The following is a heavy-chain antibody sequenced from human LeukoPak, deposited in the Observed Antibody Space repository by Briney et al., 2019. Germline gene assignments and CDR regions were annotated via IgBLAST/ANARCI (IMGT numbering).Heavy chain of an antibody. CDR2: IYYSGST. Sequence: SETLSLTCTVSGGSICSYYWSWIRQPPGKGLEWIGYIYYSGSTNYNPSLKSRVTISVDTSKNQFSLKLSSVTAADTAVYYCARTVAGTWFWFDPWGQGTLVTVSS. V-gene: IGHV4-59*01. D-gene: IGHD6-19*01. CDR3: ARTVAGTWFWFDP. CDR1: GGSICSYY. J-gene: IGHJ5*02.